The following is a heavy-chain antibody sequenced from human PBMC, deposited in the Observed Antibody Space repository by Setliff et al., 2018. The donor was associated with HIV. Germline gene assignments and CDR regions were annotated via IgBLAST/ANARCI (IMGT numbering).Heavy chain of an antibody. D-gene: IGHD3-10*01. CDR2: VFYDGRFS. CDR1: GFTFGDYG. Sequence: GGSLRLSCAASGFTFGDYGMHWVRQAPGKGLEWVAMVFYDGRFSFYANSVEGRFTISRDNSRNTLYLQMNSLRAEDTAVYYCAKDRDERWFGELLSPFTFDYWGQGTLVTVSS. V-gene: IGHV3-30*18. J-gene: IGHJ4*02. CDR3: AKDRDERWFGELLSPFTFDY.